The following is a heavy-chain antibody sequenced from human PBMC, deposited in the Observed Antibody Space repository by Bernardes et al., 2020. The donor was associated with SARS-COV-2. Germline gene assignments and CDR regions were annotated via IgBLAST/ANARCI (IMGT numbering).Heavy chain of an antibody. CDR2: IYSGGRT. CDR3: GVRKVPAAAAQVDF. D-gene: IGHD2-15*01. J-gene: IGHJ4*02. Sequence: GGSLRLSCAASGFTVRNSYMSWVRQAPGKGLAWVSLIYSGGRTSYADSVTGRFTISRENSENNLYLQMNSLRADDTAVYYCGVRKVPAAAAQVDFWGQGTLVTVSS. V-gene: IGHV3-53*01. CDR1: GFTVRNSY.